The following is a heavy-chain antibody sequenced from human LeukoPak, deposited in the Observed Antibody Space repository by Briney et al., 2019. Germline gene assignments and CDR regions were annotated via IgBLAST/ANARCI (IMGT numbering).Heavy chain of an antibody. CDR2: INTDGSST. CDR3: AREWKKTGAFDY. Sequence: GGSLRLSCAASGFTFSSFWMHWARHAPGKGLVWVSFINTDGSSTTYADSVKGRFTVSRDNAKNTLYLQMSGLRAEDTAVYYCAREWKKTGAFDYWGQGTLVTVSS. D-gene: IGHD1-1*01. J-gene: IGHJ4*02. CDR1: GFTFSSFW. V-gene: IGHV3-74*01.